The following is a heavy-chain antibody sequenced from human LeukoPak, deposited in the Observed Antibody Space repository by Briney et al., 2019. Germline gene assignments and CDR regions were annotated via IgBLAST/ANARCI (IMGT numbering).Heavy chain of an antibody. Sequence: PGGSLRLSCAASGFTFSNYWMHWVRQAPGKGLVWVSRINSDGGSTTYADSVKGRFSISRDNAKNTLYLQMNSLRAEDTVVYYCARGAWGSQDYWGQGTLVTVSS. V-gene: IGHV3-74*01. D-gene: IGHD7-27*01. J-gene: IGHJ4*02. CDR2: INSDGGST. CDR1: GFTFSNYW. CDR3: ARGAWGSQDY.